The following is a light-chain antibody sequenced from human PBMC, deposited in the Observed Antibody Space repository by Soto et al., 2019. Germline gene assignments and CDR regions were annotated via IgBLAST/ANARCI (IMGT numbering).Light chain of an antibody. CDR1: SSDVGTYDL. CDR2: EGS. CDR3: CSYAGYSTLV. V-gene: IGLV2-23*01. Sequence: QSVLTQPASVSGSPGQSITISCTGTSSDVGTYDLVSWYQQHPGKAPQLMIYEGSKRPSGVSNRFSGSKSGNTASLTISGLQAEDEADYYCCSYAGYSTLVFGGGTKVTVL. J-gene: IGLJ2*01.